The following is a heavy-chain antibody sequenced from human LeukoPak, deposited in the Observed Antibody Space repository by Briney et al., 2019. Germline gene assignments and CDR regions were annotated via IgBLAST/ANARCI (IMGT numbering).Heavy chain of an antibody. D-gene: IGHD6-19*01. CDR3: ARGRIAVARLNDY. CDR2: INAGNGNT. CDR1: GYTFTSYA. J-gene: IGHJ4*02. V-gene: IGHV1-3*01. Sequence: ASVKVSCKASGYTFTSYAMHWVRQAPGQRLEWMGWINAGNGNTKYSQKFQGRVTITRDTSASTAYMELSSLRSEDTAVFYCARGRIAVARLNDYWGQGTLVTVSS.